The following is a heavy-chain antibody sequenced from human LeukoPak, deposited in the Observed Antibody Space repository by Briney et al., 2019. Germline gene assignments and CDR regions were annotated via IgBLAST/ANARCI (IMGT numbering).Heavy chain of an antibody. D-gene: IGHD2-2*01. V-gene: IGHV4-61*02. CDR2: IYTSGST. J-gene: IGHJ5*02. CDR1: GGSNSSGSYY. CDR3: ARDKTDSPGARYCSSTSCHNWFDP. Sequence: SETLSLTCTVSGGSNSSGSYYWSWIRQPAGKGLEWIGRIYTSGSTNYNPSLKSRVTISVDTSKNQFSLKLSSVTAADTAVYYCARDKTDSPGARYCSSTSCHNWFDPWGQGTLVTVSS.